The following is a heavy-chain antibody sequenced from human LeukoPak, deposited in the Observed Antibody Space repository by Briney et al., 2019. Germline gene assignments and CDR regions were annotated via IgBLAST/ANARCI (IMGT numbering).Heavy chain of an antibody. J-gene: IGHJ5*02. CDR2: INPSGSTT. CDR3: ARDNSVGDVAWWFDP. D-gene: IGHD1-26*01. Sequence: ASVKVSCKASGYSFTSHYMHWVRQAPGQGLEWLGLINPSGSTTLYAQKFQGRITMTRDMSTTTDYMELSSLRSDDTAVYYCARDNSVGDVAWWFDPWGQGTLVTVSS. V-gene: IGHV1-46*01. CDR1: GYSFTSHY.